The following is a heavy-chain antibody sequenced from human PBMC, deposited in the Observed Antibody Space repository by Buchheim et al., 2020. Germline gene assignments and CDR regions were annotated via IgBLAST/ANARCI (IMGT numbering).Heavy chain of an antibody. V-gene: IGHV1-18*01. CDR1: GYTFTSYG. CDR3: ARAYYDFWSGSRPGGYYYGMDV. CDR2: ISAYNGNT. J-gene: IGHJ6*02. D-gene: IGHD3-3*01. Sequence: QVQLVQSGAEVKKPGASVKVSCKASGYTFTSYGISWVRQAPGQGLEWMGWISAYNGNTNYAQKLQGRVTMTTDTSTSTAYMELRSLRSGDTAVYYCARAYYDFWSGSRPGGYYYGMDVWGQGTT.